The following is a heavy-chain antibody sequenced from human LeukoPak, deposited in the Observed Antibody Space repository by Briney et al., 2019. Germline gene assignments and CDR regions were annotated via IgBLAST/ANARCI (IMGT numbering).Heavy chain of an antibody. D-gene: IGHD2-2*01. CDR1: GGPISSYY. CDR2: IYYSGST. Sequence: RPSETLSLTCTVSGGPISSYYWSWIRQPPGKGLEWIGYIYYSGSTNYNPSLKSRVTIPVDTSKNQFSLKLSSVTAADTAVYYCARAGRYCSSTSCYAGSNYYGMDVWGQGTTVTVSS. CDR3: ARAGRYCSSTSCYAGSNYYGMDV. V-gene: IGHV4-59*01. J-gene: IGHJ6*02.